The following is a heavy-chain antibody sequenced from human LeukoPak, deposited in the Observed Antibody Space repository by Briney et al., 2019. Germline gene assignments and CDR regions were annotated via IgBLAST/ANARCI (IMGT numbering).Heavy chain of an antibody. CDR3: AKEEVPNDY. J-gene: IGHJ4*02. D-gene: IGHD1-1*01. CDR1: RFTFSNSA. Sequence: GGSLRLSCAVSRFTFSNSAMSWVRQAPGKGLEWVSGISISGGDTYYADSVTGRFTISRDNSKSTLYLQMDSLRAEDTAVYYCAKEEVPNDYWGQGTLVTVSS. CDR2: ISISGGDT. V-gene: IGHV3-23*01.